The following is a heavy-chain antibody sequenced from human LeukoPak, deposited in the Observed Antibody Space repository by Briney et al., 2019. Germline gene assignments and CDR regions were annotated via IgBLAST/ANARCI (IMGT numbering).Heavy chain of an antibody. J-gene: IGHJ4*02. CDR2: IHTSGYT. CDR3: ARVDYYLYYFDY. D-gene: IGHD2-21*02. CDR1: GGSISSYY. Sequence: SETLSLTCTVSGGSISSYYWSWIRQPAGKGLEWIGRIHTSGYTNYNPSLKSRVTVSADTSKNQFSLNLNSVTAADTAVYYCARVDYYLYYFDYWGQGTLVTVSS. V-gene: IGHV4-4*07.